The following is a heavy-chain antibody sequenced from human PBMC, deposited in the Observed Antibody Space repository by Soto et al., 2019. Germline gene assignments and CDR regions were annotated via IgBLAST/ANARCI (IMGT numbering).Heavy chain of an antibody. J-gene: IGHJ4*02. D-gene: IGHD2-15*01. V-gene: IGHV3-64D*06. CDR3: VKVSGYCTGGSCFSYFDY. CDR1: GFTFRHHS. Sequence: LXLSCSGSGFTFRHHSLYWVRQAPGKGLRYVSTISGNGGNTHYAASVRGRFTISRDNSKNTVFLQMSGLGVADSAVYYCVKVSGYCTGGSCFSYFDYWGQGALVTVSS. CDR2: ISGNGGNT.